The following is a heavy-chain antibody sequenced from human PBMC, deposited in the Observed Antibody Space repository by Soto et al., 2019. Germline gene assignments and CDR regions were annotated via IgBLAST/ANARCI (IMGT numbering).Heavy chain of an antibody. CDR1: GFTFSNYA. D-gene: IGHD3-16*01. CDR2: ISGTGGRT. J-gene: IGHJ4*02. Sequence: EVQLLESGGGLVQPGGSLRLSCAASGFTFSNYAMTWVRQAPGKGLEWVSAISGTGGRTYYADSVKGRFTFSRDNSKNTLYLQMNSLRAEDTAVYHCAKVANYDYIWGSHFDYWGQGTLVTVSS. V-gene: IGHV3-23*01. CDR3: AKVANYDYIWGSHFDY.